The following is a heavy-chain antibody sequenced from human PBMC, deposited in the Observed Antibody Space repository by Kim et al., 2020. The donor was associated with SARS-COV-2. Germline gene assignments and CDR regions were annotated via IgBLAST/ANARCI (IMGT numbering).Heavy chain of an antibody. J-gene: IGHJ5*02. CDR3: SRCISAGGRHWFDP. Sequence: GSLRLSCVASGFTFSDHYMDWVRQAPGKGLEWVGRIRKKVNSYSTEYAASVKGRFTISRDDSKNSLYLQMNSLKTEDTALYYCSRCISAGGRHWFDPWGQGTLVTVSS. CDR1: GFTFSDHY. V-gene: IGHV3-72*01. D-gene: IGHD6-13*01. CDR2: IRKKVNSYST.